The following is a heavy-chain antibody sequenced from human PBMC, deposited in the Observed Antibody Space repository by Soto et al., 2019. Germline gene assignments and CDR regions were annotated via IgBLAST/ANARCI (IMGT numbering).Heavy chain of an antibody. D-gene: IGHD3-10*01. Sequence: GGSLRLSCAASGFTVSSYSMNWVRQAPGKGLEWVSSISSSSSYIYYADSVKGRFTTSRDNAKNSLYLQMNSLGAEDTAVYYCTRDYGSGTYNYYYMDVWGKGTTVTVSS. J-gene: IGHJ6*03. CDR3: TRDYGSGTYNYYYMDV. V-gene: IGHV3-21*01. CDR2: ISSSSSYI. CDR1: GFTVSSYS.